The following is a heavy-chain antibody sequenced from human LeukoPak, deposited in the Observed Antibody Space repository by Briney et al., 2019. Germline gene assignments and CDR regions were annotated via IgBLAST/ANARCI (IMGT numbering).Heavy chain of an antibody. CDR1: GFTFSSNA. J-gene: IGHJ4*02. V-gene: IGHV3-23*01. CDR2: ISGSGSST. CDR3: AKERSGYYPTGCDSDY. Sequence: PPGGSLRLSCAASGFTFSSNAMNWVRQPPGKGLEWVSAISGSGSSTYYADSVKGRFTISRDNSKNTLYLQMNSLRAEDTALYYCAKERSGYYPTGCDSDYWGQGTLVTVSS. D-gene: IGHD3-3*01.